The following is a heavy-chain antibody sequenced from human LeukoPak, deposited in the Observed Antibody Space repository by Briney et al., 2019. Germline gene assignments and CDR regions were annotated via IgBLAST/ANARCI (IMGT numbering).Heavy chain of an antibody. D-gene: IGHD2-21*01. Sequence: GGSLRLSCTASGFTFGDYAMSWVRQAPGKGLEWVGFIRSKAYGGTTEYAASVKGRFTISRDDSTSIPYLQMNSLKTEDTAVYYCTRVVVAARWADYWGQGTLVTVSS. V-gene: IGHV3-49*04. CDR3: TRVVVAARWADY. CDR2: IRSKAYGGTT. J-gene: IGHJ4*02. CDR1: GFTFGDYA.